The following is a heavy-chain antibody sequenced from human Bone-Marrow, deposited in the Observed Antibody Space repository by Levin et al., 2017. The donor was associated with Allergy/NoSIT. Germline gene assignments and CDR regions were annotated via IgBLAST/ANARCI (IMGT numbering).Heavy chain of an antibody. CDR2: ISYDGNNK. CDR1: GFTFTNYG. Sequence: AGGSLRLSCAASGFTFTNYGMHWVRQAPGKGLDWVAVISYDGNNKNTADSVKGRFSISRDNSKNTVHLQMKSLRPEDTAVYYCVKGGTWEPAWKSLDNWGQGTQVIVSS. V-gene: IGHV3-30*18. D-gene: IGHD1-26*01. CDR3: VKGGTWEPAWKSLDN. J-gene: IGHJ4*02.